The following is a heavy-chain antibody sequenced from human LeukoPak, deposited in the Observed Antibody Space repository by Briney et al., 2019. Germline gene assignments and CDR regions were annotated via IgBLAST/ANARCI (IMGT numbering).Heavy chain of an antibody. CDR3: ATDIDSSGYYYFDY. CDR1: GYTFTSYG. J-gene: IGHJ4*02. CDR2: INPNSGGT. V-gene: IGHV1-18*01. Sequence: ASVKVSCKASGYTFTSYGISWVRQAPGQGLEWMGRINPNSGGTNYAQKFQGRVTMSEDTSTDTAYMELSSLRSEDTAVYYCATDIDSSGYYYFDYWGQGTLVTVSS. D-gene: IGHD3-22*01.